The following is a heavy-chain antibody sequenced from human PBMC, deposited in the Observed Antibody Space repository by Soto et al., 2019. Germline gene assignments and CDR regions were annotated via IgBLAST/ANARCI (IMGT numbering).Heavy chain of an antibody. V-gene: IGHV1-69*13. CDR1: GGTFSSYA. CDR3: ARGVITMIVVWDGAFDI. J-gene: IGHJ3*02. D-gene: IGHD3-22*01. CDR2: IIPIFGTA. Sequence: ASVKVSCKASGGTFSSYAISWVRQAPGQGLEWMGGIIPIFGTANYAQKFQGRVTITADESTSTAYMELSSLRSEDTAVYYCARGVITMIVVWDGAFDIWGQGTMVTVSS.